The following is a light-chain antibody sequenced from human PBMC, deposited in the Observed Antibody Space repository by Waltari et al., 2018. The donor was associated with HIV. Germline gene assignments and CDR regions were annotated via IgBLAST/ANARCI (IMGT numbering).Light chain of an antibody. V-gene: IGLV2-14*03. Sequence: QSALTQPAPVSGSPRQSIPISCTGTSRDVGGHNFVSWYQQHPGKAPQLMIYDVSNRPSGISNRFSGSKSGNTASLTISGLQAEDEADYYCSSYTSSSTYIFGTGTKVTVL. J-gene: IGLJ1*01. CDR2: DVS. CDR1: SRDVGGHNF. CDR3: SSYTSSSTYI.